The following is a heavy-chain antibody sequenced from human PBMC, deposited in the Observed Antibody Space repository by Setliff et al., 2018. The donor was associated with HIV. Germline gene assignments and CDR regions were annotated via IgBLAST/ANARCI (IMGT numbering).Heavy chain of an antibody. Sequence: ASVKVSCKASRYTFTGYYIHWVRQAPGEGLEWMGWINPGTGDTNYAQKFQGRVTMTRDTSISTAYMELSRLRSDDTALYYCARGGGSSAPDAFDIWGQGTMVTVSS. CDR1: RYTFTGYY. V-gene: IGHV1-2*02. CDR3: ARGGGSSAPDAFDI. D-gene: IGHD1-26*01. J-gene: IGHJ3*02. CDR2: INPGTGDT.